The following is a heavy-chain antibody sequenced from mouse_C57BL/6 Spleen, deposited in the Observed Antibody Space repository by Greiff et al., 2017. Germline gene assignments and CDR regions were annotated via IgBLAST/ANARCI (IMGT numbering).Heavy chain of an antibody. J-gene: IGHJ1*03. CDR1: GYAFSSSW. CDR3: ARSRYSNYGYFDV. V-gene: IGHV1-82*01. Sequence: VQLQQSGPELVKPGASVKISCKASGYAFSSSWMNWVKQRPGKGLEWIGRIYPGDGDTNYNGKFKGKATLTADQSSTPAYMLLSSLTSEDSAVYFCARSRYSNYGYFDVWGTGTTVTVSS. D-gene: IGHD2-5*01. CDR2: IYPGDGDT.